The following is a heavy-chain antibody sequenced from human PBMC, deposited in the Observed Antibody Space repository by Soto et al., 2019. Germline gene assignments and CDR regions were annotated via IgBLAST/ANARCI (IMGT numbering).Heavy chain of an antibody. CDR3: ARLQQQLVL. CDR1: GGSISSSSYF. D-gene: IGHD6-13*01. V-gene: IGHV4-39*01. J-gene: IGHJ4*02. Sequence: SETLSLTCTVSGGSISSSSYFWGWIRQPPGKGLEWIGSIYYSGSTYSNPSLKSRVTISVDTSKNQFSLKLNFVTAADTAVYYCARLQQQLVLWGQGTLVTVSS. CDR2: IYYSGST.